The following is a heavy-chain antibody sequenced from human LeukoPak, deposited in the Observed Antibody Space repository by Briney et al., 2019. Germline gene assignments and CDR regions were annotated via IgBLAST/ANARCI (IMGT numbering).Heavy chain of an antibody. V-gene: IGHV3-30*04. CDR3: AGETAMVGFDY. Sequence: PGGSLRLSCAASGFTFSSYAMHWVRQAPGKGLEWVAVISYDGSNKYYADSVKGRFTISRDNSKNTLYLQMNSLRAEDTAVYYCAGETAMVGFDYWGQGTLVTVSP. CDR2: ISYDGSNK. D-gene: IGHD5-18*01. CDR1: GFTFSSYA. J-gene: IGHJ4*02.